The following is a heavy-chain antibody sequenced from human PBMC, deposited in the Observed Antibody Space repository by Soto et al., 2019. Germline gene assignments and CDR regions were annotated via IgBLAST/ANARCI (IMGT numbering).Heavy chain of an antibody. CDR2: IFPSDSDT. J-gene: IGHJ4*02. Sequence: PGESLKISCKGSGYSFTSYWIGWVRQVPGKGLEWMGIIFPSDSDTRYSPSFQGQVTISADKSISTAYLQWSSLKASGTAMYYCARHQYNSNLFDYWGQGTLVTVSS. CDR3: ARHQYNSNLFDY. V-gene: IGHV5-51*01. D-gene: IGHD4-4*01. CDR1: GYSFTSYW.